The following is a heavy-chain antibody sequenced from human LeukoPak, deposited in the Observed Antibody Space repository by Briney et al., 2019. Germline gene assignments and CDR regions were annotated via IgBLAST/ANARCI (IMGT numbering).Heavy chain of an antibody. Sequence: KPSQTLSLTCTVSGGSISSGGYYWSWIRQHPGKGLEWIGYIYYSGSTYYNPSLKSRVTTSVDTSKNQFSLKLSSVTAADTAVYYCASLGVYYDSSPEYYFDYWGQGTLVTVSS. V-gene: IGHV4-31*03. J-gene: IGHJ4*02. CDR1: GGSISSGGYY. CDR3: ASLGVYYDSSPEYYFDY. D-gene: IGHD3-22*01. CDR2: IYYSGST.